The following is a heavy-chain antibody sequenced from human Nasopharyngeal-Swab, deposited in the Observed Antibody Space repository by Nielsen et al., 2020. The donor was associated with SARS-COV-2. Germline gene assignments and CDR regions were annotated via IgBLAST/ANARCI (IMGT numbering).Heavy chain of an antibody. CDR1: GGSFSGYY. CDR3: ARQENSYGLSYFDY. CDR2: IYYSGST. D-gene: IGHD5-18*01. V-gene: IGHV4-59*08. J-gene: IGHJ4*02. Sequence: SETLSLTCAVYGGSFSGYYWSWIRQPPGKGLEWIGYIYYSGSTNYNPSLKSRVTISVDTSKNQFSLKLSSVTAADTAVYYCARQENSYGLSYFDYWGQGTLVTVSS.